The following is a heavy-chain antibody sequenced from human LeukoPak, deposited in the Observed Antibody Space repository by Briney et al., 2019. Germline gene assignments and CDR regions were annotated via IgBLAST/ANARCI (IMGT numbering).Heavy chain of an antibody. D-gene: IGHD3-10*01. CDR2: IYYSGST. V-gene: IGHV4-39*01. Sequence: SETLSLTCTVSSGSISTSNYYWGWIRQPPGKGLEWIVSIYYSGSTYYNPSLKSRVTISVDTSKNQFSLKLSSVTAADTAVYYCARHYYGSGYYYYYYMDVWGKGATVTISS. J-gene: IGHJ6*03. CDR1: SGSISTSNYY. CDR3: ARHYYGSGYYYYYYMDV.